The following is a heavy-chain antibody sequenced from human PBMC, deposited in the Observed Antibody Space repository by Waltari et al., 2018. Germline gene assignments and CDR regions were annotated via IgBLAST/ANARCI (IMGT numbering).Heavy chain of an antibody. D-gene: IGHD3-10*01. V-gene: IGHV3-66*02. CDR2: IYAGGTT. CDR1: GFTVSTKY. J-gene: IGHJ4*02. CDR3: AGHGYFGSGSHYFDS. Sequence: EVQLVASGGGLVQPGGSLRLSCAASGFTVSTKYMSWVRQAPGEGLGWVEVIYAGGTTYYPDSGRGRFTISRDTSKNTVYLQMNSLRPEDTAVYYCAGHGYFGSGSHYFDSWGQGTLVTVSS.